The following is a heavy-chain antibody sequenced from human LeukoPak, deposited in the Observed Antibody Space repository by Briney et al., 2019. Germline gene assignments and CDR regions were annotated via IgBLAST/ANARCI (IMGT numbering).Heavy chain of an antibody. D-gene: IGHD1-26*01. Sequence: GGSLRLSCTASGFTFSGYSMNWVRQAPGKGLEWVSYISSSSSTIYYADSVKGRFTISRDNAKNSLYLQMNSLRAEDTAVYYCARESQVGATDYWGQGTLVTVSS. CDR2: ISSSSSTI. V-gene: IGHV3-48*04. J-gene: IGHJ4*02. CDR3: ARESQVGATDY. CDR1: GFTFSGYS.